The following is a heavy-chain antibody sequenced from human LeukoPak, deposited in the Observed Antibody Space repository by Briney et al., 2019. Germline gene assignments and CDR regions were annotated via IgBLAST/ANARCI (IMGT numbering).Heavy chain of an antibody. CDR2: INPNSGGT. CDR1: GYTFTGYY. Sequence: ASVTVSCKASGYTFTGYYMHWVRQAPGQGLEWMGWINPNSGGTNYAQKFQGRVTMTRDTSISTAYMEVSRLRSDDTAVYHCARDSAGYTSGWTFFDYWGQGTLVTVSS. CDR3: ARDSAGYTSGWTFFDY. D-gene: IGHD6-19*01. V-gene: IGHV1-2*02. J-gene: IGHJ4*02.